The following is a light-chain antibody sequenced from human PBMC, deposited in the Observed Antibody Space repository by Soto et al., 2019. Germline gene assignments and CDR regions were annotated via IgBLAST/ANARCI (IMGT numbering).Light chain of an antibody. Sequence: MVLWHSPDNLALSQGEGATLSCRVSQFTNGKYVAWYQQRHGLPPRLLVYGASKRAPGIPDRFRGSGSGSEFTLTISAVEPEDFAVYFCQHFGSSPPVTFGQGTRLEIK. CDR3: QHFGSSPPVT. CDR2: GAS. V-gene: IGKV3-20*01. J-gene: IGKJ5*01. CDR1: QFTNGKY.